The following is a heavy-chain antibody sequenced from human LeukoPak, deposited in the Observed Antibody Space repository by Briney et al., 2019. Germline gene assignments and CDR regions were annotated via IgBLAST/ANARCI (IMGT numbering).Heavy chain of an antibody. CDR3: ARDYFTSYYYYGMDV. J-gene: IGHJ6*02. Sequence: SETLSLTCAVSGGSISNYYLNWIRQPPGKGLEWIGYINYSGGTNYNPSLKSRVTISIDTSKNQFSLKLSSVTAADTAVYYCARDYFTSYYYYGMDVWGQGTTVTVSS. CDR2: INYSGGT. V-gene: IGHV4-59*01. D-gene: IGHD2/OR15-2a*01. CDR1: GGSISNYY.